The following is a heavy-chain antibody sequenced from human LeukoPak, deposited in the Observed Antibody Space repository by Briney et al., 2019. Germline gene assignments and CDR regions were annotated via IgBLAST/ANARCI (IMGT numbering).Heavy chain of an antibody. CDR2: INHSGST. V-gene: IGHV4-34*01. Sequence: SETLSLTCAVYGGSFSGYYWSWIRQPPGKGLEWIGEINHSGSTNYNPSLKSRVTISVDTSKNQFSLKLSFVTAADTALYYCVRHISTNTGYFDSCGQGTWSPSP. J-gene: IGHJ4*02. CDR3: VRHISTNTGYFDS. D-gene: IGHD5-24*01. CDR1: GGSFSGYY.